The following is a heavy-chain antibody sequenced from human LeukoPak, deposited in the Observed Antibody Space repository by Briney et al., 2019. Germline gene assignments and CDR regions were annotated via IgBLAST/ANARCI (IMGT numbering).Heavy chain of an antibody. CDR3: GRLARDAWYAVDY. D-gene: IGHD6-13*01. Sequence: GGSLRLSCAASDFTFSFYWMTWVRQAPGEGLEWVANILPDGSEKYYLDSVKGRFTISRDNPTNSLYLQINSLRAEDTALYYCGRLARDAWYAVDYWGQGTLVTVSS. V-gene: IGHV3-7*01. CDR2: ILPDGSEK. CDR1: DFTFSFYW. J-gene: IGHJ4*02.